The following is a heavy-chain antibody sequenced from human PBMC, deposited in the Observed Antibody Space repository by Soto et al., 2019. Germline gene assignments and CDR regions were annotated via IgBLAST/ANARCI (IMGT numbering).Heavy chain of an antibody. CDR1: GCTFSGSA. D-gene: IGHD6-19*01. CDR2: IRSKANSYAT. CDR3: TRSPYSSGWYSYYYGMDV. J-gene: IGHJ6*02. Sequence: EVQLVESGGGLVQPGGSLKLSCAASGCTFSGSAMHWVRQASGKGLEWVGRIRSKANSYATAYAASVKGRFTISRDDSKNTAYLKMNSLKTEDTAVYYCTRSPYSSGWYSYYYGMDVWGQGTTVTVSS. V-gene: IGHV3-73*02.